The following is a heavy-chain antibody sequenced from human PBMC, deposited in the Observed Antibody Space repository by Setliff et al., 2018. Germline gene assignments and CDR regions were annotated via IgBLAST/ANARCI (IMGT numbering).Heavy chain of an antibody. CDR1: GFTFSSHG. CDR2: ISNWGTSI. V-gene: IGHV3-48*03. D-gene: IGHD2-15*01. Sequence: GGSLRLSCAVSGFTFSSHGMNWVRQAPGKGLEWVSYISNWGTSIYYADSVKGRFTISRDNAKNSLYLQMNSLRAEDTAVYYCVRDPGGGFPSYYGMDVWGQGTTVTVSS. J-gene: IGHJ6*02. CDR3: VRDPGGGFPSYYGMDV.